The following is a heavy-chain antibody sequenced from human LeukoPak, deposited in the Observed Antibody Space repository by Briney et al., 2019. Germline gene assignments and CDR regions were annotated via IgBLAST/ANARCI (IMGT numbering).Heavy chain of an antibody. Sequence: SETLSLTCTVSGGSISSYYWSWIRRPAGKGLEWIGRIYISTSGSTNYNPSLRSRVTISVDKSKNQLSLKLSSVTAADTAVYYCARASGLWFGESTFDYWGQGTLVTVSS. CDR2: IYISTSGST. CDR1: GGSISSYY. CDR3: ARASGLWFGESTFDY. V-gene: IGHV4-4*07. J-gene: IGHJ4*02. D-gene: IGHD3-10*01.